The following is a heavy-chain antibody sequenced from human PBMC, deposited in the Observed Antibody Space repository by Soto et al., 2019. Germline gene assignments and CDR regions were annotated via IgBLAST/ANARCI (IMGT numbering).Heavy chain of an antibody. Sequence: EVQLVESGGGLVQPGGSLRLSCAASGFTFSSYWMHWVRQVPGKGLVWVSHINTDGSSTTYADSVKGRFIISRDNAKNMVYLQMNSLRAEDTAVYFCARPRYDGSGTPFDYCGQGALVTVSS. D-gene: IGHD3-22*01. J-gene: IGHJ4*02. CDR1: GFTFSSYW. V-gene: IGHV3-74*01. CDR3: ARPRYDGSGTPFDY. CDR2: INTDGSST.